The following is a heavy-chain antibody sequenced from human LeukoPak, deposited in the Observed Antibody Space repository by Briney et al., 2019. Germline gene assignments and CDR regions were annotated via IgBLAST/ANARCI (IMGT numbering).Heavy chain of an antibody. CDR3: ARIIAAAGTEFDY. CDR1: GYSFTSYW. J-gene: IGHJ4*02. D-gene: IGHD6-13*01. Sequence: GESLKISCKGSGYSFTSYWIGWVRQMPGKGLEWMGIIYPGDSDTRYSPSFQGQVTISADKSISTAYLQWSSLKASDTAMYCCARIIAAAGTEFDYWGQGTLVTVSS. CDR2: IYPGDSDT. V-gene: IGHV5-51*01.